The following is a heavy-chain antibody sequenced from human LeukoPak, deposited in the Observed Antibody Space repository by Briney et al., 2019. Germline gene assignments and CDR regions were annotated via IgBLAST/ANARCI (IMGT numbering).Heavy chain of an antibody. CDR3: AKDDIIKNW. J-gene: IGHJ4*02. Sequence: GGSLRLSCAASGFTFRNYAMSWVRQAPGKGLECISYVTDSGTNTDYADSVKGRFTISRDNSKNTLYLQMNSLTAEDTAVYYCAKDDIIKNWWGQGTPVTVSS. V-gene: IGHV3-23*01. CDR1: GFTFRNYA. CDR2: VTDSGTNT. D-gene: IGHD2/OR15-2a*01.